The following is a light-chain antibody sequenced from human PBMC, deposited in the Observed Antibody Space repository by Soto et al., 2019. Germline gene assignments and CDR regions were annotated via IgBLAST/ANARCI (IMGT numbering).Light chain of an antibody. Sequence: EIAMTQSPATLSVSPGERATLSFRASQSISTELAWYQQIPGQPPRLLIYAASTSATGVPARFPGSGSGSEFTLTISGLQSEDFAIYYCQQGRNWPLAFGQGTRLEI. J-gene: IGKJ2*01. CDR1: QSISTE. CDR2: AAS. V-gene: IGKV3-15*01. CDR3: QQGRNWPLA.